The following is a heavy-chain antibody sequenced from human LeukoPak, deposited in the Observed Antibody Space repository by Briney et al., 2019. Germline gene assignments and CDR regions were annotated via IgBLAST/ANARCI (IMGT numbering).Heavy chain of an antibody. CDR3: AREDGAVAARGFDY. J-gene: IGHJ4*02. D-gene: IGHD6-19*01. CDR2: IWYDGSNK. Sequence: PGGSLRLSCAASGFTFSSYDMHWVRQAPGKGLEWVAVIWYDGSNKYYADSVKGRFTISRDNSKNTLYLQMNSLRAEDTAVYYCAREDGAVAARGFDYWGQGTLVTVSS. CDR1: GFTFSSYD. V-gene: IGHV3-33*01.